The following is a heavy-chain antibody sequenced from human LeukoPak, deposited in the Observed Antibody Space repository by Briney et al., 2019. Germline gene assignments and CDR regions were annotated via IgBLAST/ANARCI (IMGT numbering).Heavy chain of an antibody. J-gene: IGHJ4*02. Sequence: PGGSLRLSCAASGFTFSSYSMNWVRQAPGKGLEWVSSISSSSSYIYYADSVKGRFTISRDNAKNSLHLQMNSLRAEDTAVYYCARPAREEYYYDSSGYSAADYWGQGTLVTVSS. CDR1: GFTFSSYS. V-gene: IGHV3-21*01. D-gene: IGHD3-22*01. CDR3: ARPAREEYYYDSSGYSAADY. CDR2: ISSSSSYI.